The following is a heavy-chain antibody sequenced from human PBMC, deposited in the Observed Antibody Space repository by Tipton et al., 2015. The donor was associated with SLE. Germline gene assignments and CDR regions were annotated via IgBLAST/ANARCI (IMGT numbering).Heavy chain of an antibody. J-gene: IGHJ5*02. D-gene: IGHD5-18*01. CDR2: IYYTGTPT. Sequence: TLSLTCTVSGGSVSSSSKYWAWIRQPPGKGLEWLGSIYYTGTPTYSNSFLKSRVTMSVDTSKNQFSLRLTSVIAADTAVYYCARLHGYSYGLNWFDPWGQGTLISVSS. V-gene: IGHV4-39*07. CDR3: ARLHGYSYGLNWFDP. CDR1: GGSVSSSSKY.